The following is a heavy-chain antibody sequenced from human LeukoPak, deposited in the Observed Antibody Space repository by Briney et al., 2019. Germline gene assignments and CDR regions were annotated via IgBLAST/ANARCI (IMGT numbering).Heavy chain of an antibody. V-gene: IGHV3-30*18. Sequence: PGRSLRLSCAASGFTFSSYGMHWVRQAPGKGLEWVAVISYDGSNKYYADSVKGRFTISRDNSKNTLYLQMNSLRAEDTAVYYCAKARPYYYDSSGSSAFDYWGQGTLVTVSS. D-gene: IGHD3-22*01. J-gene: IGHJ4*02. CDR2: ISYDGSNK. CDR3: AKARPYYYDSSGSSAFDY. CDR1: GFTFSSYG.